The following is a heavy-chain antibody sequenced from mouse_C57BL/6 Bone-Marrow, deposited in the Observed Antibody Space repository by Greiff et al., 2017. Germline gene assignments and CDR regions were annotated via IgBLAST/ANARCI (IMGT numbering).Heavy chain of an antibody. D-gene: IGHD1-1*01. J-gene: IGHJ2*01. CDR2: ISNGGGST. Sequence: EVMLVESGGGLVQPGGSLKLSCAASGFTFSDYYMYWVRQTPEKRLEWVAYISNGGGSTYYPDTVKGRFTISRDNAKNTLYLQMSRLKSEDTAMYYCARQTTVVAFDYWGQGTTRTVSS. CDR3: ARQTTVVAFDY. CDR1: GFTFSDYY. V-gene: IGHV5-12*01.